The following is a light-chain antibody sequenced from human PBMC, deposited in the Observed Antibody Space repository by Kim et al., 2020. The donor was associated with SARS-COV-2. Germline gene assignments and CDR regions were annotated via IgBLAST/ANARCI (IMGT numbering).Light chain of an antibody. V-gene: IGLV3-9*01. CDR2: RDS. J-gene: IGLJ3*02. Sequence: ALGQTARITCGGNNLGSKNVHCYQQKPGQAPVLVIYRDSNRPSGIPERFSGSNSGNTATLTISRAQAGDEADYYCQVWDSSTAWVFGGGTQLTVL. CDR3: QVWDSSTAWV. CDR1: NLGSKN.